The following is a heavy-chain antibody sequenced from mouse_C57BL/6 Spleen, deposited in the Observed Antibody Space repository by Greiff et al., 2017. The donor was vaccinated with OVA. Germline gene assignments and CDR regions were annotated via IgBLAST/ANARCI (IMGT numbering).Heavy chain of an antibody. CDR3: ARRNYYDYEGVYAMDY. Sequence: VKVVESGPGLVAPSQCLSITCTVSGFSLTSYAISWVRQPPGKGLEWLGVIWTGGGTNYNSAHKSRMSTIKDNSKRQVFLKMNSLQTDDTARYYCARRNYYDYEGVYAMDYWGQGTSVTVSS. D-gene: IGHD2-4*01. CDR1: GFSLTSYA. V-gene: IGHV2-9-1*01. CDR2: IWTGGGT. J-gene: IGHJ4*01.